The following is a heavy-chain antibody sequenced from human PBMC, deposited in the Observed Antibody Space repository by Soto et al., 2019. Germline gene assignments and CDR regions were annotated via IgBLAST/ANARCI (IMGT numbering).Heavy chain of an antibody. CDR3: ARDHDYYGSGSYKTSFDY. CDR2: ISSSGSTI. Sequence: QVQLVESGGGLVKPGGSLRLSCAASGFTFSDYYRSWIRQAPGKGLEWVSYISSSGSTIYYADSVKGRFTISRDNAKHSLYLQMNSLRAEDAAVYYCARDHDYYGSGSYKTSFDYWGQGTLVTVSS. J-gene: IGHJ4*02. V-gene: IGHV3-11*01. D-gene: IGHD3-10*01. CDR1: GFTFSDYY.